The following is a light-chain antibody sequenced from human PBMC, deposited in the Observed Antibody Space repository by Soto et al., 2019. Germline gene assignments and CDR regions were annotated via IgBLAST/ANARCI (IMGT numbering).Light chain of an antibody. CDR2: DAS. Sequence: EIVLTQSPGTLSLSPGERATLSCRASQSVSSSYLAWYQQKPGQAPRLLIYDASSRATGIRDRFSGSGSGTDFTLTISRLEPEDFAVYYCQQYGSSPGTFGQGTKVEVK. CDR3: QQYGSSPGT. J-gene: IGKJ1*01. V-gene: IGKV3-20*01. CDR1: QSVSSSY.